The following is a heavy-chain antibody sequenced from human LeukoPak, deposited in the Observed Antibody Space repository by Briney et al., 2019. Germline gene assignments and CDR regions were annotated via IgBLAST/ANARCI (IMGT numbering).Heavy chain of an antibody. CDR1: GGTFSSYA. J-gene: IGHJ6*03. CDR3: ASGEPNWNYVLMDV. D-gene: IGHD1-7*01. V-gene: IGHV1-69*13. CDR2: IIPIFGTA. Sequence: ASVKVSCKASGGTFSSYAISWVRQAPGQGLEWMGGIIPIFGTANYAQKFQGRVTITADESTSTAYMELSSLRSEDTAVYYCASGEPNWNYVLMDVWGKGTTVTVSS.